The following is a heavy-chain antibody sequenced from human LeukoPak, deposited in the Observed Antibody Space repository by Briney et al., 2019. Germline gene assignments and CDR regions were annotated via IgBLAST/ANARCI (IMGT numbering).Heavy chain of an antibody. CDR1: GFTFSSYA. D-gene: IGHD5-12*01. J-gene: IGHJ4*02. CDR2: ISNSGGRT. Sequence: GGSLRLSCAASGFTFSSYAMSWVRQAPGKGLEWVSSISNSGGRTFYTDSVKGRFTISGDNSKITLYLQMNSLRAEDTAVYYCAKSYNGYESKPDYWGQGTLVTVSS. V-gene: IGHV3-23*01. CDR3: AKSYNGYESKPDY.